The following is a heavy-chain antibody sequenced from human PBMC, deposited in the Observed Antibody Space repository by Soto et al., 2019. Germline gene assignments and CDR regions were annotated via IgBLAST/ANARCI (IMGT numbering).Heavy chain of an antibody. CDR1: GFTFSSYA. J-gene: IGHJ4*02. CDR3: ARRSSGLYFDY. D-gene: IGHD6-19*01. V-gene: IGHV3-23*01. CDR2: ISGGGGST. Sequence: EVQLLESGGGLVQPGGSLRLSCAASGFTFSSYAMHWVRQAPGKGLEWVSAISGGGGSTYYADSVKGRFTIARDNSKNTLYLQMNGLRPEDTPVYYCARRSSGLYFDYWGQGTLGPVPS.